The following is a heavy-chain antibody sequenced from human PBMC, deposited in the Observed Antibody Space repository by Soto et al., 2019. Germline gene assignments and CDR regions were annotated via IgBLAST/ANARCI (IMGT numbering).Heavy chain of an antibody. CDR2: INHSGAA. Sequence: SDTLSLTCVVYGVSIRDSYWSWIRQPPGKGLEWIGDINHSGAANYSPSLRGRATLSVDTSKNHFSLRLSSVTAADTAVYYCAKNFDYWGQGTLVS. CDR3: AKNFDY. J-gene: IGHJ4*02. CDR1: GVSIRDSY. V-gene: IGHV4-34*01.